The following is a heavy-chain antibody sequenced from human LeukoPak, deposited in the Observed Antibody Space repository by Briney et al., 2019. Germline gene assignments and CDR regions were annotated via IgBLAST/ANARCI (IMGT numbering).Heavy chain of an antibody. Sequence: ASVKVSCKASGYTFTSYAMHWVRQAPGQRLEWMGWINAGNGNTKYSQKFQGRVTITRDTSASTAYMELSSLRSEDTAVYYCASGAGLARRNTPAQYPDYYGMDVWGQGTTVTVSS. CDR1: GYTFTSYA. CDR3: ASGAGLARRNTPAQYPDYYGMDV. CDR2: INAGNGNT. D-gene: IGHD6-19*01. J-gene: IGHJ6*02. V-gene: IGHV1-3*01.